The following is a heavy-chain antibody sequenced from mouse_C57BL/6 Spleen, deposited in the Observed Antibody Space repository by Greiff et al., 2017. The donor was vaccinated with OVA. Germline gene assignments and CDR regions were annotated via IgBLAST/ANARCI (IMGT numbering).Heavy chain of an antibody. Sequence: QVQLQQSGAELVRPGASVTLSCKASGYTFTDYEMHWVKQTPVHGLEWIGAIDPETGGTAYNQKFKGKAILTADKSSSTAYMELRSLTSEDSAVYYCTTRWVLQGGYYAMDYWGQGTSVTVSS. V-gene: IGHV1-15*01. CDR2: IDPETGGT. CDR1: GYTFTDYE. J-gene: IGHJ4*01. D-gene: IGHD2-3*01. CDR3: TTRWVLQGGYYAMDY.